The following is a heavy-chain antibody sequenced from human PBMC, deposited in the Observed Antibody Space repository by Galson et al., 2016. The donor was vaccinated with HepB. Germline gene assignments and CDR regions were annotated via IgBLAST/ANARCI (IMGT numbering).Heavy chain of an antibody. V-gene: IGHV3-53*01. J-gene: IGHJ4*02. CDR3: ARDGGPTTGDY. D-gene: IGHD3-16*01. CDR2: IYRGGST. Sequence: SLRLSCAASGFTVSTNYMRWVRQAPGKGLEWVSLIYRGGSTKYADSVKGRFTISRDNSKNTPYLQMHSLRAEDTAVYYCARDGGPTTGDYWGQGSLVTVSS. CDR1: GFTVSTNY.